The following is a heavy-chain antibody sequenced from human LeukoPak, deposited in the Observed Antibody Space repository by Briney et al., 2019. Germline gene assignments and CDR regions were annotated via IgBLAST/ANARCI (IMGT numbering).Heavy chain of an antibody. J-gene: IGHJ4*02. D-gene: IGHD2-15*01. CDR3: AKAGGGSYYDY. V-gene: IGHV3-23*01. Sequence: TGGSLRVSCAASGFTFRSYAMTWVRQAPGKGVEWVSAFSGSTYYADSVKGRFTISIENSKNTLYLQRSSLRAEYTAVYYCAKAGGGSYYDYGGQGTLVTVSA. CDR1: GFTFRSYA. CDR2: FSGST.